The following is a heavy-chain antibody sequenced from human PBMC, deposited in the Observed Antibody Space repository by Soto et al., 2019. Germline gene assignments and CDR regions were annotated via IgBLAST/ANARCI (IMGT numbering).Heavy chain of an antibody. CDR2: IIPLFGTA. Sequence: SVKVSCKPSGGAFNNYGFSWVRQAPGQGLGSMGGIIPLFGTANNAQKFQGRVTITADESTSTAYMELSSLRSVDTAVYFCARDLYSGSESPGLGPFDIWGQ. D-gene: IGHD3-10*01. CDR1: GGAFNNYG. J-gene: IGHJ3*02. CDR3: ARDLYSGSESPGLGPFDI. V-gene: IGHV1-69*13.